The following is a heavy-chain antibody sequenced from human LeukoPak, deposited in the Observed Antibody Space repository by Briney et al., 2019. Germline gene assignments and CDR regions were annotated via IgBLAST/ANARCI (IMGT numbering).Heavy chain of an antibody. Sequence: GESLKISCKGSGYSFTSYWISWVRQMPGKDLEWMGRIDPSDSYTNYSPSFQGHVTISADKSISTAYLQWSSLKASDTAMYYCARGVDYYDSSGYDYWGQGTLVTVSS. CDR3: ARGVDYYDSSGYDY. CDR2: IDPSDSYT. V-gene: IGHV5-10-1*01. CDR1: GYSFTSYW. J-gene: IGHJ4*02. D-gene: IGHD3-22*01.